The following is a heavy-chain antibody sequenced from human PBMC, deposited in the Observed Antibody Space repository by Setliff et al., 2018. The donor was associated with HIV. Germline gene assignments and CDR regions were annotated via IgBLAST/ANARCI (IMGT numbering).Heavy chain of an antibody. CDR2: VRGIAYGGTT. J-gene: IGHJ4*02. D-gene: IGHD4-17*01. Sequence: TGGSLRLSCTASGFSIDDYAMNWFRQAPGGGLEWVGLVRGIAYGGTTEYAASVRGRFTISRDDSKNIAYLQMNSLKTEDTAVYFCTRDGGGNYGVYAPDYWGQGTLVTVSS. V-gene: IGHV3-49*03. CDR3: TRDGGGNYGVYAPDY. CDR1: GFSIDDYA.